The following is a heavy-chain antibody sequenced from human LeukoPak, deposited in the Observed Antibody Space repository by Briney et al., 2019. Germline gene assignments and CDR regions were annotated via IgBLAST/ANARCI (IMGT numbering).Heavy chain of an antibody. J-gene: IGHJ6*03. CDR2: IRSKAYGGTT. CDR3: TRERFLEWPHPPYYYYYMDV. Sequence: GGSLRLSCTASGFTFGDYATSWVRQAPGKGLEWVGFIRSKAYGGTTEYAASVKGRFTISRDDSKSIAYLQMNSLKTEDTAVYYCTRERFLEWPHPPYYYYYMDVWGKGTTVTVSS. CDR1: GFTFGDYA. D-gene: IGHD3-3*01. V-gene: IGHV3-49*04.